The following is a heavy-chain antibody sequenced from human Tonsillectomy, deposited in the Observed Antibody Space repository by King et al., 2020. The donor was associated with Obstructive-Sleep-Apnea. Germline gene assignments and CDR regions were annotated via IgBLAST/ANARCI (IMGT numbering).Heavy chain of an antibody. CDR1: GGSISSSNYY. CDR3: GGDTGYYVSSGYYLPSTDY. D-gene: IGHD3-22*01. J-gene: IGHJ4*02. CDR2: IYYSGTT. Sequence: QLQESGPGLVKPSETLSLTCTVSGGSISSSNYYWGWIRQPPGKGLEWIGSIYYSGTTYYIPSLKSRVTLSVDTSKNQFSLNLSSVTAADAAVYYCGGDTGYYVSSGYYLPSTDYWGQGTLVTVSS. V-gene: IGHV4-39*07.